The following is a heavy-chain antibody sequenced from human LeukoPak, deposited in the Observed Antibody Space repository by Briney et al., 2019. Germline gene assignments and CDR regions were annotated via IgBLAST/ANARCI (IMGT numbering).Heavy chain of an antibody. Sequence: GGSLRLSCAVSGFTFSSYSMNWVRQAPGKGLEWVSSISSSSTYIYYADSVKGRFTISRDNAKNSLYLQLNSLRADDTDVYYCARAAYGSGLYYYYYMDVWGKGTTVTVSS. CDR3: ARAAYGSGLYYYYYMDV. CDR1: GFTFSSYS. CDR2: ISSSSTYI. V-gene: IGHV3-21*01. J-gene: IGHJ6*03. D-gene: IGHD3-10*01.